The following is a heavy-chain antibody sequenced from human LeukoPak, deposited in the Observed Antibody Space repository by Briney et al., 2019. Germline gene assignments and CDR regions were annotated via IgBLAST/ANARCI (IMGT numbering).Heavy chain of an antibody. V-gene: IGHV3-11*01. CDR3: ARADYYYDSSSYSDNTYFDY. J-gene: IGHJ4*02. D-gene: IGHD3-22*01. CDR2: ISSSGSTI. Sequence: GGSLRLSCAASGFTFSDYYMSWIRQAPGKGLEWVSYISSSGSTIYYADSVKGRFTISRDNAKNSLYLQMNSLRAEDTAVYYCARADYYYDSSSYSDNTYFDYWGQGTLVTVSS. CDR1: GFTFSDYY.